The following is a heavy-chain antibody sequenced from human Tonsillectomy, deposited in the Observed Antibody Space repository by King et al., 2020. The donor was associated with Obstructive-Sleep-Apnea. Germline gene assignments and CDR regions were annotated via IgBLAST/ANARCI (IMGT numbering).Heavy chain of an antibody. D-gene: IGHD4-17*01. CDR3: ARGINHADYVRGAFGY. J-gene: IGHJ4*02. Sequence: VQLVESGGGLVQPGGSLRLSCTASGFTFATYAMNWVRQAPGKGLEWVSVISGSTGRTFYADSVKGRFTISRDNSKNTLYLQMNSPRAEDSAVYSGARGINHADYVRGAFGYWGQGSLVTVSS. V-gene: IGHV3-23*04. CDR2: ISGSTGRT. CDR1: GFTFATYA.